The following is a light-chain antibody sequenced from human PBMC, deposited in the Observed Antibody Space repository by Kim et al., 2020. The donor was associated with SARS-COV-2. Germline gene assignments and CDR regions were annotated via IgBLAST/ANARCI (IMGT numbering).Light chain of an antibody. V-gene: IGKV3-20*01. Sequence: GERATLSCRASQIVSSSYLAWYQQKVGQAPRLLIYAASSRATGSPDRFSGSGSGTDFTLTISRLEPEDFAVYYCQHYGSSPPFITFGQGTRLEIK. CDR2: AAS. J-gene: IGKJ5*01. CDR3: QHYGSSPPFIT. CDR1: QIVSSSY.